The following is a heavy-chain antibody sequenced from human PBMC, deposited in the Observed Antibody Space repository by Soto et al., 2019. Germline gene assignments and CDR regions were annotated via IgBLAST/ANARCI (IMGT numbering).Heavy chain of an antibody. CDR1: GFTFSDYY. V-gene: IGHV3-11*01. Sequence: GGSLRLSCAASGFTFSDYYMSWIRQAPGKGLEWVSHISSRGSSINYADSVKGRFTISRDNAKKSLYLQMNSLRAEDTAVYYCARDPGGYCSGGPCYAFDLWGRGTLVTVSS. CDR2: ISSRGSSI. D-gene: IGHD2-15*01. J-gene: IGHJ2*01. CDR3: ARDPGGYCSGGPCYAFDL.